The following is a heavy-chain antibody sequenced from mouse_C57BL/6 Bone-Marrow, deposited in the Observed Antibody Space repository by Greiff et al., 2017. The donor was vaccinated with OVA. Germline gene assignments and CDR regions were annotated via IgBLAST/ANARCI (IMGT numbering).Heavy chain of an antibody. CDR3: ASPYYIGFAY. V-gene: IGHV1-64*01. Sequence: VKLMESGAELVKPGASVKLSCKASGYTFTSYWMHWVKQRPGQGLEWIGMIHPNSGSTNYNEKFKSKATLTVDKSSSTAYIQLSSLTSEDSAVDYCASPYYIGFAYWGQGTLVTVSA. CDR1: GYTFTSYW. D-gene: IGHD2-12*01. CDR2: IHPNSGST. J-gene: IGHJ3*01.